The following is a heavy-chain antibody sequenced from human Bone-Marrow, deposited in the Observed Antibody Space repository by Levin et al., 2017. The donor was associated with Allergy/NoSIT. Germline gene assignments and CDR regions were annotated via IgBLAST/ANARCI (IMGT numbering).Heavy chain of an antibody. D-gene: IGHD3-3*01. CDR2: VYWDGDK. CDR3: AHSLWSDFYSPNTFDS. V-gene: IGHV2-5*02. Sequence: ASGPTLVKPTQTLTLTCTFSGFSLTSHGMGVGWIRQPPGKALEWLALVYWDGDKRYSPSLRNRLTITNDTSNNQVALTMTNMDLVDTGTYFCAHSLWSDFYSPNTFDSWGLGALVTVSS. CDR1: GFSLTSHGMG. J-gene: IGHJ4*02.